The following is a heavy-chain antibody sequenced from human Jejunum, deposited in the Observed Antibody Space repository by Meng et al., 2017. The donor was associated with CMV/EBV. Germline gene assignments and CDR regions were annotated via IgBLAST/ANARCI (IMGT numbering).Heavy chain of an antibody. J-gene: IGHJ4*02. CDR1: GGSFSGYY. V-gene: IGHV4-34*02. CDR3: ARGNYDSSGYYLDY. D-gene: IGHD3-22*01. CDR2: INHSRGT. Sequence: QWQLPQWGAGLLKPSETLSLPCAAYGGSFSGYYWSWIRQPPGKGLEWIGEINHSRGTKYNPSLKSRVTISADTSKNQFSLKLTSVTAADTAVYYCARGNYDSSGYYLDYWGQGTLVTVSS.